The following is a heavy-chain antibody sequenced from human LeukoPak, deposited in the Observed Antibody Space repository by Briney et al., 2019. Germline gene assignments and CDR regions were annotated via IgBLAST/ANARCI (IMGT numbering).Heavy chain of an antibody. J-gene: IGHJ3*02. CDR2: ISSDGSNR. CDR1: GFTFSSYG. Sequence: SGGSLRLSCAASGFTFSSYGMHWVRQAPGKGLEWVALISSDGSNRIYADSVKGRFSISRDNSKNTLYLQVNSLRIEDTAVYYCAKDFRVAEELWFGELWNAFDIWGQGIRVAVSS. D-gene: IGHD3-10*01. CDR3: AKDFRVAEELWFGELWNAFDI. V-gene: IGHV3-30*18.